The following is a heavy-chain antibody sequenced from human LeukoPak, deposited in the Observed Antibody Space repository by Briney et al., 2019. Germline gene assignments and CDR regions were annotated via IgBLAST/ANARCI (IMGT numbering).Heavy chain of an antibody. CDR3: VKDRCDRTTCPEV. D-gene: IGHD2/OR15-2a*01. CDR2: ISNSGDAI. Sequence: PGGSLRLSCAASGFTFSTYAMSWVRQAPGEGLEWVSGISNSGDAIYYPDSVEGRFTISRDNSKNTLHLQMSSLRAEDTALYYCVKDRCDRTTCPEVWGQGTLVTVSS. V-gene: IGHV3-23*01. J-gene: IGHJ4*02. CDR1: GFTFSTYA.